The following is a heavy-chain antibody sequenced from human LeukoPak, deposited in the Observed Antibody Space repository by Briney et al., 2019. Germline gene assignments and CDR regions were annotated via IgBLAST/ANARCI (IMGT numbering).Heavy chain of an antibody. D-gene: IGHD1-7*01. V-gene: IGHV3-7*01. J-gene: IGHJ3*02. CDR1: GFTVSSNY. CDR3: APEVWELQGASDI. CDR2: IKEDGSEK. Sequence: GGSLRLSCAASGFTVSSNYMSWVRQAPGKGLEWVANIKEDGSEKFYVDSVKGRFTISRDNAKNSLFLQMTSLRAEDTALYYCAPEVWELQGASDIWGQGTMVTVSS.